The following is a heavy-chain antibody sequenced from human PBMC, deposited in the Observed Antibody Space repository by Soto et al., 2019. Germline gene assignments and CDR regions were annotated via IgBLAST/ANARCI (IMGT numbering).Heavy chain of an antibody. CDR1: GFTFDDYA. CDR3: AISFNVAGLNHAFDI. V-gene: IGHV3-9*01. D-gene: IGHD6-19*01. CDR2: ISWNSGSI. Sequence: PGGSLRLSCAASGFTFDDYAMHWVRQAPGKGLEWVSGISWNSGSIGYADSVKGRSTISRGNAKNSLYLQMNSLRAEDTALYYCAISFNVAGLNHAFDIWGQGTMVTVSS. J-gene: IGHJ3*02.